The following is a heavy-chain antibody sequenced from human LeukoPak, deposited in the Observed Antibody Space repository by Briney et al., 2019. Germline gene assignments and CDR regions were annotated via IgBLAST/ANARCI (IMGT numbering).Heavy chain of an antibody. Sequence: PGGSLRLSCAASGFTFSTYAMSWVRQAPGKGLEWASSISGSGGSTFYADSVKGRFTISRDNSKNTLYLQMNSLRVEDTAIYYCAKRITVVARDAFDFWGQGTMVTVSS. CDR3: AKRITVVARDAFDF. J-gene: IGHJ3*01. V-gene: IGHV3-23*01. D-gene: IGHD1-14*01. CDR1: GFTFSTYA. CDR2: ISGSGGST.